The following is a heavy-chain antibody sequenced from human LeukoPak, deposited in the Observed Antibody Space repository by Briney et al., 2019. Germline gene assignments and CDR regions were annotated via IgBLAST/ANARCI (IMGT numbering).Heavy chain of an antibody. CDR2: INPNNGVT. V-gene: IGHV1-2*02. CDR1: GYTFTGFF. D-gene: IGHD1-7*01. Sequence: GASVKVSCKASGYTFTGFFIHWVRQAPGQGLEWMGRINPNNGVTNYTQKFQGRVTMTRDTSISTAYMEVSRLRSDDTAVYYCATSISGTTINYWGQGTLVTVSS. J-gene: IGHJ4*02. CDR3: ATSISGTTINY.